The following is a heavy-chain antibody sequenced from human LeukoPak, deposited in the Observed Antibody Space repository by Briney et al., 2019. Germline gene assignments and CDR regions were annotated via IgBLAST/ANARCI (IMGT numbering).Heavy chain of an antibody. Sequence: PSETLSLTCAVSGGSISKTNWWSWVRQSPGTGLEWIGEIWHSGYTNYNPSLKSRVTISVDTSKNQFSLRLTSVTAADTAIYYCAKEYTGTFSPFPSYFDNWGQGTLVTVSS. V-gene: IGHV4-4*02. CDR1: GGSISKTNW. CDR3: AKEYTGTFSPFPSYFDN. CDR2: IWHSGYT. J-gene: IGHJ4*02. D-gene: IGHD1-26*01.